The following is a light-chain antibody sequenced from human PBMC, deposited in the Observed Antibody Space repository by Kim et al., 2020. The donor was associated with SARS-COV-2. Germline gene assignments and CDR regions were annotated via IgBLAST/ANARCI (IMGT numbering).Light chain of an antibody. CDR2: GAS. J-gene: IGKJ1*01. Sequence: SPGERATLSCRASQSVSSNLAWYQQKPGQAPRLLIYGASTRATGIPARFSGSGSGTEFTLTISSLQSEDLAVYYCQQYNNWPAWTFGQGTKVDIK. CDR3: QQYNNWPAWT. CDR1: QSVSSN. V-gene: IGKV3-15*01.